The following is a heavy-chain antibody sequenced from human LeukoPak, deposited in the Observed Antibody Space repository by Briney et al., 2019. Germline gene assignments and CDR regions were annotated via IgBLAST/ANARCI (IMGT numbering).Heavy chain of an antibody. D-gene: IGHD3-10*01. V-gene: IGHV4-30-2*01. Sequence: PSETLSLTCAVSGGSISSGGYSWSWIRQPPGKGLEWIGYIYHSGNTYYNPSLKSRVTISVDRSKNQFSLKLSSVTAADTAVYYCARVPIMVRGYYYFDYWGQGTLVTVSS. CDR2: IYHSGNT. CDR3: ARVPIMVRGYYYFDY. CDR1: GGSISSGGYS. J-gene: IGHJ4*02.